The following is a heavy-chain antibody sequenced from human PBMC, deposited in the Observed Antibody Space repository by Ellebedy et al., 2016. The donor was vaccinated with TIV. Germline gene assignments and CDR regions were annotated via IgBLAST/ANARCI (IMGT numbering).Heavy chain of an antibody. CDR3: ARDKVVGATYFDY. Sequence: GESLKISXAASGFTFSNHWMSRVRQVPGKGLEWVANIKQDGSEKYCVDSVKGRFTISRDNAKNSLYLQMNSLRAEDTAVYYCARDKVVGATYFDYWGQGTLVTVSS. D-gene: IGHD1-26*01. V-gene: IGHV3-7*01. CDR1: GFTFSNHW. CDR2: IKQDGSEK. J-gene: IGHJ4*02.